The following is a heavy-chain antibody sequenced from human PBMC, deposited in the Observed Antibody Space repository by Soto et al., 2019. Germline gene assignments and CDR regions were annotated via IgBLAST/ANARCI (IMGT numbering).Heavy chain of an antibody. J-gene: IGHJ5*02. CDR1: GDTFSNYA. Sequence: SVKVPCKASGDTFSNYAVSWVRQAPGQGLEWMGGIIPIYGTTNYAQRFQDRVTITADESTSTAYMELSSLRSEDTAVYYCARDLGGCSAGSCRYNWFDPWGQGTLVTVSS. D-gene: IGHD2-15*01. V-gene: IGHV1-69*13. CDR2: IIPIYGTT. CDR3: ARDLGGCSAGSCRYNWFDP.